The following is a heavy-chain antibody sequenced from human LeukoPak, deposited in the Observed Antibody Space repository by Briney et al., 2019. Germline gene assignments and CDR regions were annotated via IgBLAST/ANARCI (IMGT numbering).Heavy chain of an antibody. V-gene: IGHV1-18*04. Sequence: ASVKVSCKASGYTFTDYYMQWVRQAPGQGLEWMGWISAYNGDTYYAPKFQGRVTLTTDTPTSTAYMEMRSLRSDDTAVYYCARFHADYFYTYGMDVWGQGTTVTVSS. CDR3: ARFHADYFYTYGMDV. CDR2: ISAYNGDT. J-gene: IGHJ6*02. D-gene: IGHD2/OR15-2a*01. CDR1: GYTFTDYY.